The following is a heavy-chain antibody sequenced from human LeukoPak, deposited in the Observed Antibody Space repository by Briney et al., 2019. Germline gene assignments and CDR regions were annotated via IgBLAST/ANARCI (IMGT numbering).Heavy chain of an antibody. CDR2: ISGGGVGT. D-gene: IGHD6-19*01. V-gene: IGHV3-23*01. Sequence: QAGGSLRLSCAASGFSFSSFAMTWVRQAPGKGLEWVSAISGGGVGTYYADSVKGRFTISRDNSKNTLHLQMNSLRADDTAVYYCGRIGVAGANSDYWGQGPLVTVSS. J-gene: IGHJ4*02. CDR3: GRIGVAGANSDY. CDR1: GFSFSSFA.